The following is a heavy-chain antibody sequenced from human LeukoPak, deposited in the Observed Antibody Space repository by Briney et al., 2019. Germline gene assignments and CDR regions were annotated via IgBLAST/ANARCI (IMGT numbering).Heavy chain of an antibody. D-gene: IGHD4-23*01. CDR1: GGSISSYY. J-gene: IGHJ4*02. Sequence: SETLSLTCTVSGGSISSYYWSWIRQPPGKGLEWIGYIYYSVSTNYNPSLKSRVTISVDTSKNQFSLKLSSVTAADTAVYYCAKVQAYGGKGYFDYWGQGTLVTVSS. CDR3: AKVQAYGGKGYFDY. CDR2: IYYSVST. V-gene: IGHV4-59*01.